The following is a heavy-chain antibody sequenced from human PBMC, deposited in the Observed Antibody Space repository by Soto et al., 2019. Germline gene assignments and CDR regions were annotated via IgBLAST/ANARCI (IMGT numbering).Heavy chain of an antibody. V-gene: IGHV2-5*02. CDR3: AHKNIAAAGSSPFDY. J-gene: IGHJ4*02. Sequence: QITLKESGPTLVKPTQTLMLTCTFSGFSLSTSGVGVGWIRQPPGKALEWLALIYWDDDKRYSPSLKSRLTITKDTSKNQVVLTMTNMDPVDTATYYCAHKNIAAAGSSPFDYWGQGTLVTVSS. D-gene: IGHD6-13*01. CDR2: IYWDDDK. CDR1: GFSLSTSGVG.